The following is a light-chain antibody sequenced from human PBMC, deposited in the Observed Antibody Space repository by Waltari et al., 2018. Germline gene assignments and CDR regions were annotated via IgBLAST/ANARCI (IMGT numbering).Light chain of an antibody. CDR2: DVN. CDR3: CSYTTINTWV. V-gene: IGLV2-14*03. J-gene: IGLJ3*02. Sequence: QSALTQPASVSGSPGQSITISCTGSSNDIGGYDYVSWYQQYPGKAPKLILYDVNDRPSGVLGRFSGSKSANTASLAISGLQAEDEAYYFCCSYTTINTWVFGGGTYLTVL. CDR1: SNDIGGYDY.